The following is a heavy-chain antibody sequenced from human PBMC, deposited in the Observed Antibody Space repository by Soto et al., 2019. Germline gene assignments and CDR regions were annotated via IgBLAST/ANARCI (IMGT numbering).Heavy chain of an antibody. Sequence: PVGSLRLSCAASGFTFSSYAMHWVRQAPGKGLEWVAVISYDGSNKYYADSVKGRFTISRDNSKNTLNLQMNSLGAEDTAVYCCAKGRIKTRYTNMDVWGQGTTVTVSS. J-gene: IGHJ6*02. CDR2: ISYDGSNK. D-gene: IGHD1-20*01. CDR3: AKGRIKTRYTNMDV. CDR1: GFTFSSYA. V-gene: IGHV3-30-3*01.